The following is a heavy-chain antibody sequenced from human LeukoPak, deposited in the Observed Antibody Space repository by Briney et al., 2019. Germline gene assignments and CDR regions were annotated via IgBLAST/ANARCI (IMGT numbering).Heavy chain of an antibody. V-gene: IGHV3-48*02. Sequence: GGSLLLSCAASGFIFHTYNMKWVRQAPGKGLEWVSYISSSSSTIYYADSVKGRFTISRDNAKNSLYLQMDSLTDEDTAVYYCARSSGHAFPDYWGQGTLVTVSS. CDR3: ARSSGHAFPDY. CDR1: GFIFHTYN. J-gene: IGHJ4*02. CDR2: ISSSSSTI. D-gene: IGHD3-22*01.